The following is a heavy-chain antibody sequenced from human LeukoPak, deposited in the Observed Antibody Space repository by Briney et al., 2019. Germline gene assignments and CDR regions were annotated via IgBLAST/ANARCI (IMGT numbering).Heavy chain of an antibody. CDR2: INPNSGGT. Sequence: ASVKVSCKASGYTFTGYYMHWVRQAPGQGLEWMGWINPNSGGTNYAQKFQGRVTMTRDTSISTAYMELSRLRSDDTAVYCCARVVYDYVWGSYPVLDYWGQGTLVTVSS. J-gene: IGHJ4*02. CDR3: ARVVYDYVWGSYPVLDY. CDR1: GYTFTGYY. D-gene: IGHD3-16*02. V-gene: IGHV1-2*02.